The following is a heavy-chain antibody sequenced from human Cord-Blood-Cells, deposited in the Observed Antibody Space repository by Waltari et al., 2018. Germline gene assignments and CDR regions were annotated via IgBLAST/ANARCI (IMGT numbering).Heavy chain of an antibody. CDR2: IYYSGNT. CDR3: ARQDIVVVPAAIGYCDY. Sequence: QLQLQESGPGLVKPSETLSLTCTVPGCSISSSSYYWGWIRQPPGKGLEWFGSIYYSGNTYYHPSLKSRGTIAVDTSKNQFSLELSSVTAADTAVYYCARQDIVVVPAAIGYCDYWGQGTLVTVSS. V-gene: IGHV4-39*01. CDR1: GCSISSSSYY. J-gene: IGHJ4*02. D-gene: IGHD2-2*01.